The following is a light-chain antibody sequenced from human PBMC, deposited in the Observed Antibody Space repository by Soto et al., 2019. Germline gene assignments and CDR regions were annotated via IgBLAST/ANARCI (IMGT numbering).Light chain of an antibody. CDR3: QQYNNWPPGFT. Sequence: EIVMTQSPATLSVSPGERATLSCRASQSVSSNLAWYQQKPGQAPRLRIYGASTRATGIPARFSGSGYGTEFTLTISSLQSEDFAVYYCQQYNNWPPGFTFGPGTKVDIK. CDR2: GAS. CDR1: QSVSSN. J-gene: IGKJ3*01. V-gene: IGKV3-15*01.